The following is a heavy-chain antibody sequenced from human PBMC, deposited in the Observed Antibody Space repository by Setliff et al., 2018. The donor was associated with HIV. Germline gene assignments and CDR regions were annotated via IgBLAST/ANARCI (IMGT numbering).Heavy chain of an antibody. J-gene: IGHJ6*03. CDR1: GYTFTSYG. Sequence: ASVKVSCKASGYTFTSYGISWVRQAPGQGLEWMGWISAANGDTNFAHKFQGRVTMTTDTLTSTAYMELSRLTSDDTAVYYCARGSTTTNYYYNYMDVWGKGTTVTVS. V-gene: IGHV1-18*01. CDR3: ARGSTTTNYYYNYMDV. CDR2: ISAANGDT. D-gene: IGHD5-12*01.